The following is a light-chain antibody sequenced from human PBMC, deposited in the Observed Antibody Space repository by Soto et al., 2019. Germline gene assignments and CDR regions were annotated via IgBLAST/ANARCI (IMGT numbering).Light chain of an antibody. CDR3: QQSYSTPRT. CDR1: QSISSY. J-gene: IGKJ1*01. CDR2: AAS. Sequence: DIQMTQSPSSLSASVGDRVTITFRASQSISSYLNWYQQKPGKAPKLLIYAASSLQSGVPPRFSGSGSGTDFTPTISSLQPEDFATYYCQQSYSTPRTFGQGTKVDIK. V-gene: IGKV1-39*01.